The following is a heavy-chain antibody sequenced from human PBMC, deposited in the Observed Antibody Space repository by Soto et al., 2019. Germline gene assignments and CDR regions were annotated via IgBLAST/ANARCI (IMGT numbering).Heavy chain of an antibody. CDR1: GYTFTGYY. V-gene: IGHV1-2*02. J-gene: IGHJ6*02. D-gene: IGHD2-21*01. Sequence: ASVKVSCKASGYTFTGYYMHWVRQAPGQGLEWMGWINPNSGGTNYAQTFQGRVTMTRDTSISTAYMELSRLRSDDTAVYYCARDTQLCGMDVWGQGTTVTVAS. CDR2: INPNSGGT. CDR3: ARDTQLCGMDV.